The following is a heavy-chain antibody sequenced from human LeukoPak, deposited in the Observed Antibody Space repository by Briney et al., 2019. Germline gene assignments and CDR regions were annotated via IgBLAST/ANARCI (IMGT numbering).Heavy chain of an antibody. CDR2: ISGSGLTT. CDR1: GFTFTSQA. CDR3: VKDLRSDFMGVLSRYLSY. D-gene: IGHD2/OR15-2a*01. J-gene: IGHJ4*02. Sequence: PGGSLRLSCAASGFTFTSQAMSWVRQAPGKGLEWVSAISGSGLTTYYADSVKGRFTISRDNSKNTLYLQMNSLRAEDTAVYLCVKDLRSDFMGVLSRYLSYWGQGTLVTVSS. V-gene: IGHV3-23*01.